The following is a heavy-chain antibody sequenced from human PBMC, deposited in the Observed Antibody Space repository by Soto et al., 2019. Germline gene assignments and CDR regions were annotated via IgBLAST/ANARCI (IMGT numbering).Heavy chain of an antibody. CDR1: GYSFTTFG. V-gene: IGHV1-18*01. CDR3: ARGIAEWLSETDTYYYIDV. Sequence: QVQLEQSGAEVKRPGASVKVSCKASGYSFTTFGLNWVRQAPGQGLEWMGWISGYNGQTIYAQKVHGGVMMTTDTPTGTACVELRSMRSDDTAVYYRARGIAEWLSETDTYYYIDVWGKGAAVTVSS. J-gene: IGHJ6*03. CDR2: ISGYNGQT. D-gene: IGHD3-3*01.